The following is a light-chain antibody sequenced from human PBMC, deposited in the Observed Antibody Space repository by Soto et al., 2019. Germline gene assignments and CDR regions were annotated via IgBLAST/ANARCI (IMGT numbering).Light chain of an antibody. CDR1: TSDVGAYNL. J-gene: IGLJ1*01. V-gene: IGLV2-23*01. CDR3: CSSAPSRTVV. CDR2: EGS. Sequence: QSVLTQPRSVSGSPGQSITLSCDGSTSDVGAYNLVSWYQQHPGEAPKLMIYEGSKRPSGVSNRFSGSEPGNTASLTISGLQAEDEADYYCCSSAPSRTVVFGTGTKLTVL.